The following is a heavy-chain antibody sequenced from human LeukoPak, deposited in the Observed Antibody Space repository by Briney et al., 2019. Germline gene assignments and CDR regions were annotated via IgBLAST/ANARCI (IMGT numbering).Heavy chain of an antibody. J-gene: IGHJ3*02. V-gene: IGHV4-59*12. D-gene: IGHD3-10*01. CDR2: IYYSGST. CDR3: AKDLVVRGVTHDAFDI. Sequence: SETLSLTCAVSGGSISSYYWSWIRQPPGKGLEWIGYIYYSGSTNYNPSLKSRVTISVDTSKNQFSLKLSSVTAADTAVYYCAKDLVVRGVTHDAFDIWGQGTMVTVSS. CDR1: GGSISSYY.